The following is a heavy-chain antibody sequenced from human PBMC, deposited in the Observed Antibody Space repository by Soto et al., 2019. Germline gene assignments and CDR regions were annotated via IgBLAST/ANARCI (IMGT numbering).Heavy chain of an antibody. Sequence: GGSLRLSCAASGFTFSSYAMHWVRQAPGKGLEWVAVISYDGSNKYYADSVKGRFTISRDNSKNTLYLQMNSLRAEDTAVYYCARESRDPVVITAGGFDYWGQGTLVTVSS. CDR2: ISYDGSNK. CDR3: ARESRDPVVITAGGFDY. CDR1: GFTFSSYA. J-gene: IGHJ4*02. D-gene: IGHD3-22*01. V-gene: IGHV3-30-3*01.